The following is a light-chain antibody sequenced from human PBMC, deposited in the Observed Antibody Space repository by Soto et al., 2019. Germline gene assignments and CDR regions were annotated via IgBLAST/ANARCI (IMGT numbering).Light chain of an antibody. Sequence: EIVTAQSPATLSVSPGERATLSCRASQSISSNLAWYQQKPGQAPRLLIYGASTRATGIPARFSGSGSGTEFTLTIYSLQSEDFAVYYCQQYNIWPITFGQGTRLEIK. V-gene: IGKV3-15*01. J-gene: IGKJ5*01. CDR2: GAS. CDR3: QQYNIWPIT. CDR1: QSISSN.